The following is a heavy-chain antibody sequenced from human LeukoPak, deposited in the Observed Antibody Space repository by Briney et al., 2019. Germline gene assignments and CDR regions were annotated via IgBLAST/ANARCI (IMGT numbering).Heavy chain of an antibody. Sequence: ASVKVSCKASGYTFTTYGISWVRQAPGQGLEWKGWISTYSGNTKYAQKLQGRVTMTTDTSTSTANMELRSLRSDDTAVYYCARDVDWDLDYWGQGTLVTVSS. D-gene: IGHD3/OR15-3a*01. CDR2: ISTYSGNT. CDR3: ARDVDWDLDY. V-gene: IGHV1-18*01. CDR1: GYTFTTYG. J-gene: IGHJ4*02.